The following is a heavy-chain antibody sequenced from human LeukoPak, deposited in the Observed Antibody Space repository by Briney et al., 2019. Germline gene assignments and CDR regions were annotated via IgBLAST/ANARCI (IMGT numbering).Heavy chain of an antibody. J-gene: IGHJ6*03. V-gene: IGHV3-7*01. CDR2: IKQDGFEK. CDR1: GFTFSSNW. Sequence: GGSLRLSCAASGFTFSSNWMTWVRQAPGKGLEWVAHIKQDGFEKYYVDSVKGRFTISRDNGKNSLYLQMNSLIAEDTAVYYCARSSTSQYYYYLYYMDVWGKGTTVTVSS. D-gene: IGHD2-2*01. CDR3: ARSSTSQYYYYLYYMDV.